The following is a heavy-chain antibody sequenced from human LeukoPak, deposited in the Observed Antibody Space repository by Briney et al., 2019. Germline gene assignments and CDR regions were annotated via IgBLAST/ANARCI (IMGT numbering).Heavy chain of an antibody. Sequence: GGSLRLSCAASGFTFSGSAMHWVRQASGKGLEWVGRIRSKANSYATAYAASVKGRFTISRDDSKNTAYLQMNSLKTEDTAVYYCTRHEAYCGGDCSDAFDIWGQGTMVTVSS. V-gene: IGHV3-73*01. CDR3: TRHEAYCGGDCSDAFDI. D-gene: IGHD2-21*02. CDR2: IRSKANSYAT. J-gene: IGHJ3*02. CDR1: GFTFSGSA.